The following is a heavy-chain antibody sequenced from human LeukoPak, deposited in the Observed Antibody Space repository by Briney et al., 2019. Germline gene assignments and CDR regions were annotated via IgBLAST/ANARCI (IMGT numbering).Heavy chain of an antibody. CDR1: GFTFSTYW. V-gene: IGHV3-23*01. CDR2: ITKSGDQT. Sequence: GGSLRLSCAASGFTFSTYWMGWVRQAPGKGLEWVSTITKSGDQTHYADSVRGLFTISRDIFKNTLYLQMNSLRAEDTAVYHCVKSAGKDGYRDVFDIWGQGTVVTDSS. J-gene: IGHJ3*02. CDR3: VKSAGKDGYRDVFDI. D-gene: IGHD5-24*01.